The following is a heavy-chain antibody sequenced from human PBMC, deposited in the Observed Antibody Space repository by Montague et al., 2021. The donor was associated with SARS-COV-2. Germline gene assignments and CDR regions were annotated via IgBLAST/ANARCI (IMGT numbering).Heavy chain of an antibody. J-gene: IGHJ5*02. CDR2: IYYGGRT. CDR3: ARLRRPDGYSYWFGP. D-gene: IGHD5-24*01. V-gene: IGHV4-59*08. CDR1: GGSISSYY. Sequence: SETLSLTCTVSGGSISSYYWSWIRQPPGKGREWIGYIYYGGRTNYSPSFKGRVIMSVDTSNNQFSLRLTSVTAADTAVYYCARLRRPDGYSYWFGPWGQGTLVTVSS.